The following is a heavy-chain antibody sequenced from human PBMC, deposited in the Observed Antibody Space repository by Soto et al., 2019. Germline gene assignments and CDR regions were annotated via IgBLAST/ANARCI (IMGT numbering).Heavy chain of an antibody. D-gene: IGHD1-7*01. CDR3: ARGGQLELRWSYGMDV. J-gene: IGHJ6*02. CDR2: IYYSGST. CDR1: GGSISSSSYY. V-gene: IGHV4-39*01. Sequence: SETLSLTCTVPGGSISSSSYYWGWIRQPPGKGLEWIGSIYYSGSTYYNPSLKSRVTISVDTSKNQFSLKLSSVTAADTAVYYCARGGQLELRWSYGMDVWGQGTTVTVSS.